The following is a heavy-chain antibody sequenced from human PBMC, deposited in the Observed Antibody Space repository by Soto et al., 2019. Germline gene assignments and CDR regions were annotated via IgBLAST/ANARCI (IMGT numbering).Heavy chain of an antibody. Sequence: GGSLRLSCAASGFTFSYYWMHWVRQAPGQGLVWVSRIHSDGSSTTYADSVKGRFTISRDNAKNTLYLQMNSLRAEDTAVYDCARGDRGAFDLWGQGTMVTVSS. CDR2: IHSDGSST. CDR3: ARGDRGAFDL. V-gene: IGHV3-74*01. J-gene: IGHJ3*01. D-gene: IGHD2-21*02. CDR1: GFTFSYYW.